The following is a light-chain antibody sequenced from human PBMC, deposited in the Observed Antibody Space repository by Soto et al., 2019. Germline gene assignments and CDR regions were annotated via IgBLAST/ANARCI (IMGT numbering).Light chain of an antibody. V-gene: IGLV2-8*01. CDR2: EVS. J-gene: IGLJ2*01. Sequence: QSVLTQPPSASGSPGQSVTISCTGTSSDVGGYNYVSWYQQHPGKAPKLMIYEVSKRPSGVPDRFSGSKSGNTASLTVSGLQAEDEAGYYCSSYAGSTVVFGGGTKVTV. CDR1: SSDVGGYNY. CDR3: SSYAGSTVV.